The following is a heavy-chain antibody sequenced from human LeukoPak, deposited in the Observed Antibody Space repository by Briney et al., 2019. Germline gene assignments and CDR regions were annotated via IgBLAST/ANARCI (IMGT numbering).Heavy chain of an antibody. V-gene: IGHV1-46*01. CDR3: AREAGAAGASGFDD. J-gene: IGHJ4*02. CDR1: GYTLN. D-gene: IGHD6-13*01. CDR2: ITPSGDST. Sequence: ASVKVSCKASGYTLNMHWVRQAPGRGLEWMGIITPSGDSTSYAQKFQGRVTMTRDTSTSTVYMELSNLRSEDTAVYYCAREAGAAGASGFDDWGQGSLVTVSS.